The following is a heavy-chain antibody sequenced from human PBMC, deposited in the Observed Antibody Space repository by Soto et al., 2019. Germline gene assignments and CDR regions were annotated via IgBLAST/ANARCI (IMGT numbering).Heavy chain of an antibody. D-gene: IGHD2-21*01. J-gene: IGHJ6*02. V-gene: IGHV5-10-1*01. Sequence: PXVPLKISCKGCGYHFASYSINWVRQVPGKGLEWMGSIDPTDSYTNYNPSFEGHVTLSAHKTISTVYLQWSSLRASDTATYFCARRLSGAKNGYNMCYFHGLDVWGQGTTVTASS. CDR1: GYHFASYS. CDR3: ARRLSGAKNGYNMCYFHGLDV. CDR2: IDPTDSYT.